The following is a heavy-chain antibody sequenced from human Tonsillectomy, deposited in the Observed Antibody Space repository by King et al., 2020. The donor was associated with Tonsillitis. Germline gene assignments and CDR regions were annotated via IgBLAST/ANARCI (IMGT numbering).Heavy chain of an antibody. V-gene: IGHV3-30*01. CDR2: MPPYGSDA. CDR3: ARGTAAADY. J-gene: IGHJ4*02. D-gene: IGHD6-13*01. CDR1: GFTSNTFA. Sequence: VQLVESGGGVVQPGRSLRLSCAASGFTSNTFAIQWVRQAPGGGLEWVAMMPPYGSDAYYADSVKGRFTISRDNSKNTLYLQMNSLRTDDTAVYYCARGTAAADYWGQGTLVTVPS.